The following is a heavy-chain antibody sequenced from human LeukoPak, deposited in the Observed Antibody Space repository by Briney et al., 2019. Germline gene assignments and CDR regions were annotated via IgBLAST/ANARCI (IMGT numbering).Heavy chain of an antibody. J-gene: IGHJ4*02. V-gene: IGHV3-15*01. D-gene: IGHD6-13*01. CDR1: GFTFSNAW. Sequence: GGSLRLSCAASGFTFSNAWMSWVRQAPGKGLEWVGRIKSKTDGGTTDYAAPVKGRFTISRDDSKNTLYLQMNSLKTEDTAVYYCTTDSPNSSSWTQRITVDDYWGQGTLVTVSS. CDR2: IKSKTDGGTT. CDR3: TTDSPNSSSWTQRITVDDY.